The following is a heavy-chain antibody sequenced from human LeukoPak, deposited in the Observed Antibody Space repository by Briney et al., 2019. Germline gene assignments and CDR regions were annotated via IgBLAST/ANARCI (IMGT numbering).Heavy chain of an antibody. CDR2: TNQDGGAE. CDR3: ARDDRENNGGYPAPDH. V-gene: IGHV3-7*05. D-gene: IGHD6-13*01. J-gene: IGHJ4*02. CDR1: GFTFSRHW. Sequence: SGGSLRLSCAASGFTFSRHWMSWVRQAPGKGLEWVATTNQDGGAEYYVDAVKGRFTISRDNAKNSLYLQMNSLTVDDTAVYNCARDDRENNGGYPAPDHCDQGPLVPVSS.